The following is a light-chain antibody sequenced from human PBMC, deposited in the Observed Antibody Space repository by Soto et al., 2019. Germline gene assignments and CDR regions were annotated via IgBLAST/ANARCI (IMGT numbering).Light chain of an antibody. CDR2: GAS. Sequence: EIVLTQSPGTLSFSPAARATLSCRASQSGSSDYLAWYQQKPGQAPRLLIYGASSMATGIPDRFSGSGSGTDFTLTISRLEPEDFAVYYCQHYGSSPPWTFGQGTEVEI. V-gene: IGKV3-20*01. J-gene: IGKJ1*01. CDR3: QHYGSSPPWT. CDR1: QSGSSDY.